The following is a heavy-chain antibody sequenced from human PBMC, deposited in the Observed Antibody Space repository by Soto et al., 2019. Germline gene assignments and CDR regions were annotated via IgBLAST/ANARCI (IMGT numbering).Heavy chain of an antibody. CDR1: GFTFSSYG. V-gene: IGHV3-30*18. CDR3: AKESYDILTGYSISYYYYYMDV. Sequence: GGSLRLSCAASGFTFSSYGMHWVRQAPGKGLEWVAVISYDGSNKYYADSVKGRFTISRDNSKNTLYLQMNSLRAEDTAVYYCAKESYDILTGYSISYYYYYMDVWGKGTTVTVSS. CDR2: ISYDGSNK. J-gene: IGHJ6*03. D-gene: IGHD3-9*01.